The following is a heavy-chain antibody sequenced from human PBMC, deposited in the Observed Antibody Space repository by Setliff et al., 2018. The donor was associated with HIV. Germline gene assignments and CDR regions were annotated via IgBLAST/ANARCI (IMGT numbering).Heavy chain of an antibody. Sequence: SETLSLTCAVSGYSISSGYYGGWIRQPPGKGLEWIGNIYQSGSSYSNPSLKSRVTISGDTSKNHFSLKLTSVTAADTAVYYCARGHEWLRIWGQGMLVTVSS. CDR1: GYSISSGYY. J-gene: IGHJ4*02. CDR2: IYQSGSS. CDR3: ARGHEWLRI. D-gene: IGHD5-12*01. V-gene: IGHV4-38-2*01.